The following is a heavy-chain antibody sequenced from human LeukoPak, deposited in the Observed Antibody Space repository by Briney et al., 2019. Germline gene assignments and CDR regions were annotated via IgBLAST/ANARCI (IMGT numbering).Heavy chain of an antibody. CDR3: AREMATTNARAFDI. J-gene: IGHJ3*02. Sequence: HPGGSLRLSCAASGFTFSSYWMHWVRQAPGKGLVWVSRIYSDGTGTTYADSVRGRFTISRENAKNTLYLQMNSLRAEDTAVYYCAREMATTNARAFDIWGQGTMVTVSS. D-gene: IGHD5-24*01. V-gene: IGHV3-74*01. CDR2: IYSDGTGT. CDR1: GFTFSSYW.